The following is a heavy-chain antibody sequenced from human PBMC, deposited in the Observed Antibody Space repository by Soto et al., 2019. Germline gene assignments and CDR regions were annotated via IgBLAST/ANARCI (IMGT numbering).Heavy chain of an antibody. J-gene: IGHJ4*02. CDR2: IYSGGNT. Sequence: EVQLVESGGGLIQPGGSLRLSCAASGFTVSNNYMSWVRQAPGKGLEWVSLIYSGGNTLYADSVRGRFTISRDGSKNTLYLQMNSLRAEDTAMYYCTRDPPADSHWGQGTLVTVSS. CDR1: GFTVSNNY. V-gene: IGHV3-53*01. CDR3: TRDPPADSH. D-gene: IGHD2-2*01.